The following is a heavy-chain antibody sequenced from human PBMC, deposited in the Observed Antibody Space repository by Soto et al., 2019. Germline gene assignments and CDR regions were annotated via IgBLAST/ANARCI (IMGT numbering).Heavy chain of an antibody. V-gene: IGHV3-33*01. CDR2: IWYDGSNK. CDR1: GFTFSSYG. J-gene: IGHJ4*02. CDR3: ATIPSHSDYGDYVGVY. D-gene: IGHD4-17*01. Sequence: QVQLVESGGGVVQPGRSLRLSCAASGFTFSSYGMHWVRQAPGKGLEWVAVIWYDGSNKYYADSVKGRFTISRDNSKNTLYLQMNSLRAEDTAVYYCATIPSHSDYGDYVGVYWGQGTLVTVSS.